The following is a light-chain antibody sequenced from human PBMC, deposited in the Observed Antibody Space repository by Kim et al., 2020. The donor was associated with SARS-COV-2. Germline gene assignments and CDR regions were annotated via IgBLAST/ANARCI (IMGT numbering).Light chain of an antibody. CDR2: KAS. V-gene: IGKV1-5*03. Sequence: DIQMTQSPSTLAASVGDRVTITCRASQSITSWLAWYQQKPGKAPNLLIYKASTLESGVPSRFSGSGSGTEFTLTISSLQSDDFATYSCLYYHTYSHTWTFGQGTKVDIK. CDR1: QSITSW. CDR3: LYYHTYSHTWT. J-gene: IGKJ1*01.